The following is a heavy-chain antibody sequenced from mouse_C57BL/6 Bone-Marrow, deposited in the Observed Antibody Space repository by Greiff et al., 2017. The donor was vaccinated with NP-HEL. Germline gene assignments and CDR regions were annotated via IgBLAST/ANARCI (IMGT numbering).Heavy chain of an antibody. CDR2: INYDGSST. J-gene: IGHJ2*01. CDR1: GFTFSDYY. Sequence: VQLKESEGGLVQPGSSMKLSCTASGFTFSDYYMAWVRQVPEKGLEWVANINYDGSSTYYLDSLKSRFIISRDNAKNILYLQMSSLKSEDTATYYCAREAWYFDYWGQGTTLTVSS. CDR3: AREAWYFDY. V-gene: IGHV5-16*01.